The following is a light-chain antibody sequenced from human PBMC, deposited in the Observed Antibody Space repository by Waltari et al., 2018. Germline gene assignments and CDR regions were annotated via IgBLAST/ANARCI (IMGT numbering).Light chain of an antibody. CDR3: QQYYDIPWT. CDR1: QSVLYSSNSQNY. V-gene: IGKV4-1*01. CDR2: WAF. Sequence: DIVMTQSPDSLAVSLGERVTINCKSSQSVLYSSNSQNYLAWYQHKPGHPPKLLIYWAFARESGVPDRFSGSESGTDFTLTISSLQAEDVAVYYCQQYYDIPWTFGQGTKVEIK. J-gene: IGKJ1*01.